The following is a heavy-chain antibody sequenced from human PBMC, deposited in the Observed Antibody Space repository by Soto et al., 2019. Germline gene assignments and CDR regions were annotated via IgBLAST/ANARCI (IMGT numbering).Heavy chain of an antibody. CDR1: GGSFSGYY. J-gene: IGHJ6*02. CDR3: ARDPYSSGWYSHYYGMDV. V-gene: IGHV4-34*01. Sequence: SETLSLTCAVYGGSFSGYYWSWIRQPPGKGLEWIGEINHSGSTNYNPSLKSRVTISVDTSKNQFPLKLSSVTAADTAVYYCARDPYSSGWYSHYYGMDVWGQGTTVTVSS. D-gene: IGHD6-19*01. CDR2: INHSGST.